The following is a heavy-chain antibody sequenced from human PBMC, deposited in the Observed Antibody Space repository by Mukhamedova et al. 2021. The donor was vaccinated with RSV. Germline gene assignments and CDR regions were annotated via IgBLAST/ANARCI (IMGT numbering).Heavy chain of an antibody. Sequence: STWDSGSTYYNPSLKSRVTISVDTSKNQFSLKLSSVTAADTAVYYCAGGRWWDGYYGMDVWGQGTTVTVSS. J-gene: IGHJ6*02. V-gene: IGHV4-39*07. CDR3: AGGRWWDGYYGMDV. D-gene: IGHD2-15*01. CDR2: TWDSGST.